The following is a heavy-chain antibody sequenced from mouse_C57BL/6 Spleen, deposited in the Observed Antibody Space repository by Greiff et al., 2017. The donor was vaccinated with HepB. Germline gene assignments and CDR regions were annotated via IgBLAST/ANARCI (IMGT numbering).Heavy chain of an antibody. Sequence: QVHVKQSGAELVKPGASVKISCKASGYTFSSYWMNWVKQRPGKGLEWIGQIYPGDGDTNYNGKFKGKATLTADKSSSTAYMQLSSLTSEDSAVYFCASGDYDDGYYYAMDYWGQGTSVTVSS. J-gene: IGHJ4*01. CDR1: GYTFSSYW. CDR2: IYPGDGDT. D-gene: IGHD2-4*01. CDR3: ASGDYDDGYYYAMDY. V-gene: IGHV1-80*01.